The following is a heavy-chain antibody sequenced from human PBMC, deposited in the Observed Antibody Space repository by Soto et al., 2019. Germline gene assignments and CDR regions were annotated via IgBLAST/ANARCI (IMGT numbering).Heavy chain of an antibody. CDR2: MSRSGTT. CDR1: GGSINTNTYY. Sequence: SETLSLTCAVSGGSINTNTYYWGWIRQPPGKGLEWIGSMSRSGTTHYNPSLKSRLTISLDMSKNHFSLDLRSVTAADTAVYYCVGNFNARGGGQFPHWGQGTPVTVSS. V-gene: IGHV4-39*02. D-gene: IGHD3-10*01. J-gene: IGHJ1*01. CDR3: VGNFNARGGGQFPH.